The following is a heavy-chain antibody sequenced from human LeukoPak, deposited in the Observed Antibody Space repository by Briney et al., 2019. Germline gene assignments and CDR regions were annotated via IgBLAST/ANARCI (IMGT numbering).Heavy chain of an antibody. CDR2: IWYDGSNK. D-gene: IGHD3-9*01. V-gene: IGHV3-33*01. CDR1: GFTFSSYG. CDR3: ARDSPSYFAFDN. Sequence: GGSLRLSCAASGFTFSSYGMHWVRQAPGKGLEWVAVIWYDGSNKYYADSVKGRFTISRDNSKNTLYLQMNSLRAEDTAVYYCARDSPSYFAFDNWGQGTLVTVSS. J-gene: IGHJ4*02.